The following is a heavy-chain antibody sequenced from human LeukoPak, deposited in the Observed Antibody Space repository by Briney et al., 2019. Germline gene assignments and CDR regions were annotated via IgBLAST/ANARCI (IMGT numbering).Heavy chain of an antibody. CDR3: ARGVEPLAANTLAY. Sequence: GGSLRLSCAASGFTVITNDMTWVRQAPGKGLEWVSVLHRLCNTKYAESVQARFTISRDNSKNTLYLEMNSLSPDDTAVYYCARGVEPLAANTLAYWGQGNLVPLSS. CDR2: LHRLCNT. V-gene: IGHV3-53*01. J-gene: IGHJ4*02. D-gene: IGHD1-14*01. CDR1: GFTVITND.